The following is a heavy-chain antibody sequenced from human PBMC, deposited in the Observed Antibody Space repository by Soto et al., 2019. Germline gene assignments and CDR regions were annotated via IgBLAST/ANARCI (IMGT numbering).Heavy chain of an antibody. V-gene: IGHV1-8*01. CDR3: ARGSRGGSGYYYYYYMDV. J-gene: IGHJ6*03. CDR2: MNPNSGNT. CDR1: GYTFTSYD. Sequence: ASVKVSCKASGYTFTSYDINWVRQATGQGLEWMGWMNPNSGNTGYAQKFQGRVTMTRNTSISTAYTELSSLRSEDTAVYYCARGSRGGSGYYYYYYMDVWGKGTTVTVSS. D-gene: IGHD3-10*01.